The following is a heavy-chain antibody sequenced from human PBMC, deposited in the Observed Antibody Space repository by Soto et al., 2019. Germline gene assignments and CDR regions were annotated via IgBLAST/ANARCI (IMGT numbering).Heavy chain of an antibody. D-gene: IGHD1-1*01. J-gene: IGHJ4*02. CDR2: ISAHNGNT. V-gene: IGHV1-18*01. CDR3: ARGRYGDY. Sequence: QVPLVQSGAEVKKPGASVKVSCKGSGYAFTTYGITWVRQAPGQGLEWMGWISAHNGNTNYAQKLQGRVTVTRDTSPSTAYMERRSLRSDDTAVYYCARGRYGDYWGQGDLVTVSS. CDR1: GYAFTTYG.